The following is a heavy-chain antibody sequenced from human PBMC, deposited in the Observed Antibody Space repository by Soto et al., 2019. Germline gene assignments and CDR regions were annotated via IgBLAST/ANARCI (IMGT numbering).Heavy chain of an antibody. CDR3: AADENYGASFDY. CDR2: IVVGSGNT. CDR1: GFTFTSSA. Sequence: VKVSCKASGFTFTSSAVQWVRQARGQRLEWIGWIVVGSGNTNYAQKFQERVTITRDMSTSTAYMELSSLRSEDTAVYYCAADENYGASFDYWGQGTLVTVSS. J-gene: IGHJ4*02. V-gene: IGHV1-58*01. D-gene: IGHD3-10*01.